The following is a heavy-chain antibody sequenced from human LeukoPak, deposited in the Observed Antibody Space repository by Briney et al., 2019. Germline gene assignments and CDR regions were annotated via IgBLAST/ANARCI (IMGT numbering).Heavy chain of an antibody. CDR1: GYSFTSYW. CDR3: ARLHREPGIAAAVDYYYYGMDV. CDR2: IYPGDSDT. V-gene: IGHV5-51*01. D-gene: IGHD6-13*01. Sequence: GESLKISCKGSGYSFTSYWIGWVRQMPGKGLEWIGIIYPGDSDTRYSPSFQVQVTISADKSISTAYLQWSSLKASDTAMYYCARLHREPGIAAAVDYYYYGMDVWGQGTTVTVSS. J-gene: IGHJ6*02.